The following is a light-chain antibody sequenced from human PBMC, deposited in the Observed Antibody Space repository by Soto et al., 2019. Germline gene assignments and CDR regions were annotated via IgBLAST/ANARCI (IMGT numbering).Light chain of an antibody. Sequence: QSVLTQPPSVSGAPGQRVTISCTGSSANIGAAYNVDWYQQLPGTAPKLLIYGNNNRPSGVPARFSGSKSGTSASLAIAGLHAEDDGDYSCKSYDTSLSGYVFGTGTKVTVL. V-gene: IGLV1-40*01. CDR2: GNN. CDR1: SANIGAAYN. CDR3: KSYDTSLSGYV. J-gene: IGLJ1*01.